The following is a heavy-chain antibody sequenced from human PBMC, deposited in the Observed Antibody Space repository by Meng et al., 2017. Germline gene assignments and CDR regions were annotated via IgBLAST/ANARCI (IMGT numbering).Heavy chain of an antibody. CDR2: VSDGGYN. CDR3: ARNRYDRSTHVFDP. J-gene: IGHJ5*02. Sequence: QVQLQQWGAGLLKPSETLSLTCTVYGGSFSGHYWSWIRQAPGEGLEWIGEVSDGGYNKYNPALKSRVTVSGDTSKNEDSLKLISVTAADTAVYYCARNRYDRSTHVFDPWGQGTLVTVSS. D-gene: IGHD3-22*01. CDR1: GGSFSGHY. V-gene: IGHV4-34*01.